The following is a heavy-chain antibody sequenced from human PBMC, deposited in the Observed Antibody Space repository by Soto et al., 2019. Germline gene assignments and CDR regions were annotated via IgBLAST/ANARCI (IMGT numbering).Heavy chain of an antibody. Sequence: EVQLVESGGDLVQPGGSLRLSCEGSGITLSDHYMDWVRQAPGKGLEWVGRTRDRANSYATEFAASVQGRFTISRDDSQNAVYLQTNCLKTEDTARYHCVSYFGYLYGLWGQGTLVTVSS. CDR3: VSYFGYLYGL. J-gene: IGHJ4*02. D-gene: IGHD5-18*01. CDR1: GITLSDHY. CDR2: TRDRANSYAT. V-gene: IGHV3-72*01.